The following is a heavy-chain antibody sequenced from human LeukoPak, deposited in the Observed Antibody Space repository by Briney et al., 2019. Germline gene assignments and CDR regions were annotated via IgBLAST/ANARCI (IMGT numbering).Heavy chain of an antibody. CDR2: IYTSGST. V-gene: IGHV4-4*07. J-gene: IGHJ4*02. CDR1: GXSIRNYF. CDR3: ARESKSYDGSGYYHDY. D-gene: IGHD3-22*01. Sequence: SETLSLTCSVSGXSIRNYFWSWIRQPAGKGLEWIGRIYTSGSTDYNPSLRSRVTMSVDTSRNQFSLKLTSVTAADTAVYYCARESKSYDGSGYYHDYWGKGTLVTVSS.